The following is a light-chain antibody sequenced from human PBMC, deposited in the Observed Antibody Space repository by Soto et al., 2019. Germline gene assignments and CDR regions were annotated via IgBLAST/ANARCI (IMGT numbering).Light chain of an antibody. CDR2: SDN. J-gene: IGLJ1*01. CDR3: QSYDGSLSGYV. Sequence: QSVLTQPPSASGTPGQRVTISCSGSSSNIGSNTVNWYQQLPGTAPKLLIYSDNHRPSGVPDRFSGSRSGTSASLAIRGLQSEDEADYYCQSYDGSLSGYVFGTGTKVTVL. V-gene: IGLV1-44*01. CDR1: SSNIGSNT.